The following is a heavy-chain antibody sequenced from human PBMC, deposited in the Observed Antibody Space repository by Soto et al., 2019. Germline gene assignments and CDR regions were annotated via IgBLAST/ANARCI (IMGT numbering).Heavy chain of an antibody. J-gene: IGHJ5*02. CDR2: IYYSGST. D-gene: IGHD3-22*01. CDR1: GGSISSGGYY. V-gene: IGHV4-31*03. Sequence: SGTLSLTCTVSGGSISSGGYYWSWIRQHPGKGLEWIGYIYYSGSTYYNPSLKSRVTISVDTSKNQFSLKLSSVTAADTAVYYCARGSYYDSSGYYGPWGQGTLVTVSS. CDR3: ARGSYYDSSGYYGP.